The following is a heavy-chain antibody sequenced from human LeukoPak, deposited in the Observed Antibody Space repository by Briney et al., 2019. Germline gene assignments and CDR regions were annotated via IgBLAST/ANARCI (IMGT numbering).Heavy chain of an antibody. V-gene: IGHV4-4*02. CDR2: VYHSGSS. CDR3: ARAPYCSGGSCYWRFDY. J-gene: IGHJ4*02. Sequence: SETLSLTCAVSGGSISSSNWWNWVRQPPGKGLEWIGEVYHSGSSNYNPSLKSRVTISVDKSENQFSLKLNSVTAADTAVYYCARAPYCSGGSCYWRFDYWGQGTLVTVSS. CDR1: GGSISSSNW. D-gene: IGHD2-15*01.